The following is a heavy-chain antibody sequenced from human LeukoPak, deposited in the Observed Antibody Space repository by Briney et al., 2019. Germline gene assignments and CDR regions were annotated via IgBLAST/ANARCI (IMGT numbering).Heavy chain of an antibody. D-gene: IGHD3-22*01. J-gene: IGHJ4*02. V-gene: IGHV4-31*03. CDR3: ARDRSDSSGYYALTY. Sequence: SQTLSLTCTVSGGSISSGGYYWSWIRQHPGKGLERLGYISYSGSTYYNPSLKSRLTISVNTSKNQFSLRLSSVTAADTAVYYCARDRSDSSGYYALTYWGQGSLVTVSS. CDR1: GGSISSGGYY. CDR2: ISYSGST.